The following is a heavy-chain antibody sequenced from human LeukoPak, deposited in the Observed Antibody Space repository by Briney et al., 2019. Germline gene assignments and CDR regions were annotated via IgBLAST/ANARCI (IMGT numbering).Heavy chain of an antibody. V-gene: IGHV3-30*18. Sequence: GRSLRLSCAASGFTFSSYGMHWVRQAPGKGLEWVAVISYDGSNKYYADSVKGRFTISRDNSKNTLYLQMSSLRAEDTAVYYCAKGQGYSSSWPPSYWGQGTLVTVSS. CDR2: ISYDGSNK. D-gene: IGHD6-13*01. J-gene: IGHJ4*02. CDR1: GFTFSSYG. CDR3: AKGQGYSSSWPPSY.